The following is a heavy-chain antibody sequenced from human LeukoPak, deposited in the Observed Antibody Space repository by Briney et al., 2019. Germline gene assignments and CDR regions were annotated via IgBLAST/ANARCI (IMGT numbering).Heavy chain of an antibody. CDR2: IKADGSEK. Sequence: GGSLRLSCAASGFSFSSYWMTWVRQSPGKGLEWVANIKADGSEKYYVDSVRGRFTISRDNADNSVYLQMNSLRIDDTAIYFCARDMESPGWSSWFDPWGQGTLVTVSS. D-gene: IGHD2-15*01. V-gene: IGHV3-7*01. CDR1: GFSFSSYW. CDR3: ARDMESPGWSSWFDP. J-gene: IGHJ5*02.